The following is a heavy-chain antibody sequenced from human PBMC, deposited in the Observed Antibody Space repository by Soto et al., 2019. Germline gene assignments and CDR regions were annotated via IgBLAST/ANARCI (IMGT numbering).Heavy chain of an antibody. D-gene: IGHD3-10*01. CDR3: ARGLVHPLLWFREFQGMDV. Sequence: GASVKVSCQASGYTFTSYDINWVRQATGKGLEWMGWMNPNSGNTGYAQKFQGRVTMTRNTSISTAYMELSSLRSEDTAVYYCARGLVHPLLWFREFQGMDVWGQGTTVTVSS. CDR1: GYTFTSYD. J-gene: IGHJ6*02. CDR2: MNPNSGNT. V-gene: IGHV1-8*01.